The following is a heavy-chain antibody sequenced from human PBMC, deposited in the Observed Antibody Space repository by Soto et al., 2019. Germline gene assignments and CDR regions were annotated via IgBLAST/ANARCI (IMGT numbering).Heavy chain of an antibody. CDR3: AREEGLLNWFDP. J-gene: IGHJ5*02. D-gene: IGHD1-26*01. CDR1: GYTFTGYY. V-gene: IGHV1-2*04. CDR2: INPNSGGT. Sequence: SVKVSCKASGYTFTGYYMHWVRQAPGQGLEWMGWINPNSGGTNYAQKFQGWVTMTRDTSISTAYMELSRLRAEDTAVYYCAREEGLLNWFDPWGQGTLVTVSS.